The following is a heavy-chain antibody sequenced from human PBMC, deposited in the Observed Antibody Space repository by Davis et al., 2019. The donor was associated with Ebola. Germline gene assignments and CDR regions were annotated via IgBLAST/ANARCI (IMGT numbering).Heavy chain of an antibody. J-gene: IGHJ2*01. Sequence: PGGSLRLSFXXSGXTFSSYWIXWVRQAPGKGLEWVXKIKKDGSEKYYGDSGKGRFTISRDNAKNSLYLQMNSLRAEDTAVYYCAKENEAAADKYWYFDLWGRGTLVTVSS. CDR2: IKKDGSEK. D-gene: IGHD6-13*01. CDR1: GXTFSSYW. CDR3: AKENEAAADKYWYFDL. V-gene: IGHV3-7*01.